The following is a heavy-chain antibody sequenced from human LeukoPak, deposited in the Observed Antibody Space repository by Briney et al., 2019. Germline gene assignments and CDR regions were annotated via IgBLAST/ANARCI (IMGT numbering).Heavy chain of an antibody. D-gene: IGHD4-17*01. Sequence: SETLSLTCAVYGGSFSGYYWSWIRQPPGKGLEWIGEINHSGSTNYNPSLKSRVTISVDTSKNQFSLKLSSVTAADTDVYYCARGSEITVSWFDPWGQGTLVTVSS. CDR2: INHSGST. V-gene: IGHV4-34*01. CDR1: GGSFSGYY. CDR3: ARGSEITVSWFDP. J-gene: IGHJ5*02.